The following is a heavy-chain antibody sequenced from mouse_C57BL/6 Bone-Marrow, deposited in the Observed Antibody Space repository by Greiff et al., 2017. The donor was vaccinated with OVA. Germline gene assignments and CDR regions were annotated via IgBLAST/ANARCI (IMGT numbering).Heavy chain of an antibody. CDR1: GFNIKDDY. Sequence: EVQLQESGAELVRPGASVKLSCTASGFNIKDDYMHWVKQRPEQGLEWIGWIDPENGDTEYASKFQGKATITADTSSNTAYLQLSSLTSEDTAVYYCTPIYYYGSRFAYWGQGTLVTVSA. V-gene: IGHV14-4*01. CDR3: TPIYYYGSRFAY. CDR2: IDPENGDT. D-gene: IGHD1-1*01. J-gene: IGHJ3*01.